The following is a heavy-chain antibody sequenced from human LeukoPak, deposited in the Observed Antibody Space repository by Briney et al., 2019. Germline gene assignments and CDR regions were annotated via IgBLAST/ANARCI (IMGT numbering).Heavy chain of an antibody. CDR2: IYYSGST. V-gene: IGHV4-31*03. J-gene: IGHJ3*02. D-gene: IGHD6-19*01. CDR3: ASGAWKQWLVAGCDAFDI. CDR1: GGSISSGGYY. Sequence: SETLSLTCTVSGGSISSGGYYWSWIRQHPGKGLEWIGYIYYSGSTYYNPSLKSRVTISVDTSKNQFSLKLSSVTAADTAVYYCASGAWKQWLVAGCDAFDIWGQGTMVTVSS.